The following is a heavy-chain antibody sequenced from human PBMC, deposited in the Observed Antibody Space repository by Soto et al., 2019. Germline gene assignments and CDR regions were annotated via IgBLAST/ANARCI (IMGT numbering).Heavy chain of an antibody. Sequence: QVQLVESGGGLVKPGGSLRLSCVASGFTFSDYYMTWIRQAPGKGLEWVAYISSSGSGIYYPDSVKGRFTISRDNAKNSLYLQMSSLRAEDSAVYYCARAYSDAFDIWGQGTMVTVSS. CDR2: ISSSGSGI. D-gene: IGHD2-15*01. V-gene: IGHV3-11*01. CDR3: ARAYSDAFDI. CDR1: GFTFSDYY. J-gene: IGHJ3*02.